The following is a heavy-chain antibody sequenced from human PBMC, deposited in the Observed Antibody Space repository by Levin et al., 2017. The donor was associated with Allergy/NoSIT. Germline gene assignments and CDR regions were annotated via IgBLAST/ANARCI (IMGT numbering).Heavy chain of an antibody. Sequence: HPGGSLRLSCAASGFTFSSYGMHWVRQAPGKGLEWVAVISSDGSNKYHADSVKGRFTISRDNSKNTLYLQMNSLRAEDSAVYYCASGYSSGWYFFDYWGQGTLVTVSS. V-gene: IGHV3-30*03. CDR3: ASGYSSGWYFFDY. J-gene: IGHJ4*02. CDR1: GFTFSSYG. D-gene: IGHD6-19*01. CDR2: ISSDGSNK.